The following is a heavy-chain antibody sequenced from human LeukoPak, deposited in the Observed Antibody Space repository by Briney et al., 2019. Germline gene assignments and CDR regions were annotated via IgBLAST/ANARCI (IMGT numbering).Heavy chain of an antibody. CDR1: GYTFTSYY. V-gene: IGHV1-46*01. D-gene: IGHD5-24*01. CDR2: INPSGGST. CDR3: ARGVATIVGLSYYMDV. Sequence: ASVKVSCKASGYTFTSYYMHWVRQAPGQGLEWMGIINPSGGSTSYAQKFQGRVTITADKSTSTAYMELSSLRSEDTAVYYCARGVATIVGLSYYMDVWGKGTTVTISS. J-gene: IGHJ6*03.